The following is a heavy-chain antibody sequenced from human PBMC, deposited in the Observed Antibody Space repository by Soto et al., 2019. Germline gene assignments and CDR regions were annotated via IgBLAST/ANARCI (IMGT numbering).Heavy chain of an antibody. CDR3: AKRVSMLRGGRLYYYMDV. CDR1: GGSISSDNFY. CDR2: IYYTGST. J-gene: IGHJ6*03. V-gene: IGHV4-39*01. D-gene: IGHD3-10*01. Sequence: PSETLSLTCTVSGGSISSDNFYWGWIRQPPGKGLESIGSIYYTGSTYYNPSLKSRVTISIDTSKNQFSLKLSSVTAADTAVYYCAKRVSMLRGGRLYYYMDVWGRGTTVTVSS.